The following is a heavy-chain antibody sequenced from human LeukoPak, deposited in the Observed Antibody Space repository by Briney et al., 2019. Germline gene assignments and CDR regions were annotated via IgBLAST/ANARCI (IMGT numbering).Heavy chain of an antibody. J-gene: IGHJ3*02. CDR1: GYTFTDYY. Sequence: ASVRVSCKASGYTFTDYYMHWVRQAPGQGLEWMGWINPNSGGTNYAQKFQGRVTMTRDTSISTAYMELSRLRSDDTAVYYCARSWLHSAFDIWGQGTMVTVSS. D-gene: IGHD5-24*01. CDR2: INPNSGGT. V-gene: IGHV1-2*02. CDR3: ARSWLHSAFDI.